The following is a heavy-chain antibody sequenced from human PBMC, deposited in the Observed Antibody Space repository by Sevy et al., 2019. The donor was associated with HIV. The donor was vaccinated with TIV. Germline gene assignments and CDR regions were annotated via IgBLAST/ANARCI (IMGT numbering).Heavy chain of an antibody. D-gene: IGHD2-15*01. CDR2: MNPNSGNT. CDR3: APYCSGDSCYGAFDI. J-gene: IGHJ3*02. V-gene: IGHV1-8*01. CDR1: GYTFTSYD. Sequence: ASVKVSCKASGYTFTSYDINWVRQATGQGLEWMGWMNPNSGNTGYGQKFQGRVTMTRNTSIVTAYMELSSLRSEDTAGYYCAPYCSGDSCYGAFDIWGQGTMLTVSS.